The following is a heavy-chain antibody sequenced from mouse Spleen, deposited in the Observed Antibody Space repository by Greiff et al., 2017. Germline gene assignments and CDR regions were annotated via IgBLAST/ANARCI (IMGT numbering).Heavy chain of an antibody. J-gene: IGHJ1*01. CDR1: GYSITSGYY. CDR2: ISYDGSN. D-gene: IGHD3-3*01. CDR3: ARVGGTGWYFDV. V-gene: IGHV3-6*01. Sequence: EVHLVESGPGLVKPSQSLSLTCSVTGYSITSGYYWNWIRQFPGNNLEWMGYISYDGSNNYNPSLKNRISITRDTSKNQFFLKLNSVTTEDTATYYCARVGGTGWYFDVWGAGTTVTVSS.